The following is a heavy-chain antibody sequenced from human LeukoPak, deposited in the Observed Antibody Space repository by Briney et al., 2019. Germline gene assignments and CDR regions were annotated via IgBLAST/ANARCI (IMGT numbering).Heavy chain of an antibody. V-gene: IGHV4-39*01. CDR2: IYYSGST. Sequence: PSETLSLTCTVSGGSISNSSSYWGWIRQPPGKGLEWIGSIYYSGSTYYNPSLKSRVTISVDTSKNQFSLKLSSVTAADTAVYYCATVYSGYDVVGEDYWGQGTLVTVSS. D-gene: IGHD5-12*01. CDR1: GGSISNSSSY. J-gene: IGHJ4*02. CDR3: ATVYSGYDVVGEDY.